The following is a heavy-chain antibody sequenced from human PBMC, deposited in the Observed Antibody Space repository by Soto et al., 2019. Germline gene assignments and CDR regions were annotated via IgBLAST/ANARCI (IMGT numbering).Heavy chain of an antibody. CDR1: VGSFSGYY. Sequence: SETLSLTCSVYVGSFSGYYWSWIRQPPGKGLEWIGEINHSGSTNYNPSLKSRVTISVDTSKNQFSLKLSSVTAAGTAVYYCERIEMPTIPFDSCGQGIPVTVPS. CDR2: INHSGST. J-gene: IGHJ4*02. V-gene: IGHV4-34*01. D-gene: IGHD2-2*01. CDR3: ERIEMPTIPFDS.